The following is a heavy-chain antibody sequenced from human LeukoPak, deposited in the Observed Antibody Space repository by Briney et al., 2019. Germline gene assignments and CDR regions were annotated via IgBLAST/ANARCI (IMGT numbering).Heavy chain of an antibody. Sequence: SETLSLTCAVYGGSFSGYYWSWIRQPPGKGLEWIGEINHSGSTNYNPSLKSRVTISVDTSKNQFSLKLSSVAAADTAVYYCARDYYGSGSYWGQGTLVTVSS. D-gene: IGHD3-10*01. J-gene: IGHJ4*02. CDR1: GGSFSGYY. CDR3: ARDYYGSGSY. V-gene: IGHV4-34*01. CDR2: INHSGST.